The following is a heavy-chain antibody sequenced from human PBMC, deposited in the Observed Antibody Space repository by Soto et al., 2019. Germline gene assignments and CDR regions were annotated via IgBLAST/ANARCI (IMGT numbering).Heavy chain of an antibody. CDR1: GYIFTTYS. D-gene: IGHD1-26*01. CDR3: ARVRRSAREFDY. CDR2: VDPRDGST. J-gene: IGHJ4*02. V-gene: IGHV1-46*01. Sequence: QVQLVQSGAEMKRPGASVILSCKASGYIFTTYSIHWVRQTAGQGLEWMAKVDPRDGSTGYAQKFRGRVSMAWDTCTGTVSMEVSSLTSDDTATYYCARVRRSAREFDYWGQGTQVTVYS.